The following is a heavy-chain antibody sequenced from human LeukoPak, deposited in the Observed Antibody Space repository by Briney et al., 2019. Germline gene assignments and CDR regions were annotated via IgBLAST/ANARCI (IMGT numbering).Heavy chain of an antibody. D-gene: IGHD6-19*01. Sequence: SETLSLTCTVSGGSISSYYWSWIRQPPGKGLEWIGYIYYSGSTYYNPSLKSRVTISVDTSKNQFSLKLSSVTAADTAVYYCARGQWLPYDAFDIWGQGTMVTVSS. CDR3: ARGQWLPYDAFDI. V-gene: IGHV4-59*01. CDR1: GGSISSYY. J-gene: IGHJ3*02. CDR2: IYYSGST.